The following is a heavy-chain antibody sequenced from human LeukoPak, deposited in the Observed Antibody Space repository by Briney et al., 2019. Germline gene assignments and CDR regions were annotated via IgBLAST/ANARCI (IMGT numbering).Heavy chain of an antibody. CDR2: IKQDGSEK. V-gene: IGHV3-7*01. CDR1: GFTFSSYR. Sequence: GGSLRLSCAASGFTFSSYRMSWVRQAPVKGLEWVANIKQDGSEKYYVDSVKGRFTISRDNAKNSLYLQMNSLRAEDTAVYYCARDAYYYDSSGYSPYYFDYWGQGTLVTVSS. CDR3: ARDAYYYDSSGYSPYYFDY. J-gene: IGHJ4*02. D-gene: IGHD3-22*01.